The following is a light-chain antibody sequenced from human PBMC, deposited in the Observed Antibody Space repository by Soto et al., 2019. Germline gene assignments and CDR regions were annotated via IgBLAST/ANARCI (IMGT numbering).Light chain of an antibody. CDR3: QHYGSPRGT. V-gene: IGKV3-20*01. CDR1: QSVSNSN. Sequence: EIVLTQSPGTLSLSPGEGVALSCRASQSVSNSNLAWYQQKPGQAPRLLVYAASSRATGIPVRFSGSGSGTDFTLTISRLEPEDFAIYYGQHYGSPRGTFGQGTKVEIK. J-gene: IGKJ1*01. CDR2: AAS.